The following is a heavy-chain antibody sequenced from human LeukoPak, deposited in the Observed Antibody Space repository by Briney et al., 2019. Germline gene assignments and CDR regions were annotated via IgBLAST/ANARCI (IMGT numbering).Heavy chain of an antibody. D-gene: IGHD2-15*01. Sequence: ASVKVSCKTSGYSFSDYTMHWVRQAPGEGLEWLGWFNPDTGDTFSAQRFQGRVTLTWDTARRTAYMEMRNLNVDDTAVFYCVTQSFDFWGQGTLVTVS. CDR2: FNPDTGDT. CDR1: GYSFSDYT. CDR3: VTQSFDF. J-gene: IGHJ4*02. V-gene: IGHV1-2*02.